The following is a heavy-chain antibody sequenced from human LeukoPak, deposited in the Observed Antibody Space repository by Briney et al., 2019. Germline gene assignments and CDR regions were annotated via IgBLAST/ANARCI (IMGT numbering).Heavy chain of an antibody. V-gene: IGHV3-21*01. Sequence: GGPLRLSCAASGFTFSSYSMNWVRQAPGKGLEWVSSISSSSSYIYYADSVKGRFTISRDNAKNSLYLQMNSLRAEDTAVYYCARDKRGGYSGYDYSSGMDVWGKGTTVTVSS. CDR2: ISSSSSYI. CDR3: ARDKRGGYSGYDYSSGMDV. CDR1: GFTFSSYS. D-gene: IGHD5-12*01. J-gene: IGHJ6*04.